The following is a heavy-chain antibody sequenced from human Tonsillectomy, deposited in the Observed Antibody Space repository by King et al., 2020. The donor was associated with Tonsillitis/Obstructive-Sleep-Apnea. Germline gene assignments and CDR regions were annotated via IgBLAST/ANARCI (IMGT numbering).Heavy chain of an antibody. V-gene: IGHV3-43*01. Sequence: VQLVESGGVVVQPGGSLRLSCAASGFTFHDYTMHWVRQAPGKGLEWVSLISWDGGSTYYGDVVMGGYTISRDNSKTSLYLQMNSLRTVDTALYYCEKIGLYSSAGEPRGNYCAVEVWGQGTTVTVSS. CDR3: EKIGLYSSAGEPRGNYCAVEV. D-gene: IGHD6-19*01. J-gene: IGHJ6*02. CDR1: GFTFHDYT. CDR2: ISWDGGST.